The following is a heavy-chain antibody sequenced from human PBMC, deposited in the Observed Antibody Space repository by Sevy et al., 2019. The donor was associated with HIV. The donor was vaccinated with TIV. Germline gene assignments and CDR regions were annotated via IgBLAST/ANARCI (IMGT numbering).Heavy chain of an antibody. CDR3: ARRYFDL. CDR1: GFTFDTYW. V-gene: IGHV3-7*01. Sequence: GGSLRLSCAASGFTFDTYWMQWVRQAPGKGLEWVANIRQDGNEIYYADSVKGRFTISRDNAKESLYLQMTNLRVVDTAFYYCARRYFDLWGQGILVTVSS. CDR2: IRQDGNEI. J-gene: IGHJ4*02.